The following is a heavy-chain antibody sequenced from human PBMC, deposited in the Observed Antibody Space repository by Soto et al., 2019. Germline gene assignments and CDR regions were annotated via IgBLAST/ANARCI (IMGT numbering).Heavy chain of an antibody. Sequence: QVQLQESGPGLVKPSGTLSRTCAVSGGSISTRNWWTWVRQPPGKGLEWIGEVYHSGSTNYIPSFKRRVAMSVDKSENQFSLKLNSVTAAGTALYYCASTSTSGTGLDYWGQGSLVSVSS. CDR2: VYHSGST. CDR3: ASTSTSGTGLDY. J-gene: IGHJ4*02. CDR1: GGSISTRNW. D-gene: IGHD1-1*01. V-gene: IGHV4-4*02.